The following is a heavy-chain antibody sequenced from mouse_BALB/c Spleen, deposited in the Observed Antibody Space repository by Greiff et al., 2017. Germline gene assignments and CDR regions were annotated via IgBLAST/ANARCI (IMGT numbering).Heavy chain of an antibody. D-gene: IGHD3-3*01. CDR2: ISSGSSTI. V-gene: IGHV5-17*02. Sequence: EVMLVESGGALVQPGGSRKLSFAASGFPFGGFGIHWVRQAPEKGLEWVAYISSGSSTIYYADTVKGRFTISRDNPKNTLFLQMTSLRSEDTAMYYCARVGIYYAMDYWGQGTSVTVSS. J-gene: IGHJ4*01. CDR3: ARVGIYYAMDY. CDR1: GFPFGGFG.